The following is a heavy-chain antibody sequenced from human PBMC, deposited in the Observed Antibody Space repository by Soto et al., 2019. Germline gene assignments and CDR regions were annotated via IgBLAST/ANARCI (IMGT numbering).Heavy chain of an antibody. J-gene: IGHJ4*02. CDR3: ARRGTYCSGGSCYSEAASVDY. Sequence: GGSLRLSCAAAGFTCSDYDMSWIRQAPGKGLEWVSYISSSGSTIYYADSVKGRFAISRDNAKNSLYLQMNSLRAEDTAVYYCARRGTYCSGGSCYSEAASVDYWGQGTPVTVSS. CDR2: ISSSGSTI. CDR1: GFTCSDYD. V-gene: IGHV3-11*01. D-gene: IGHD2-15*01.